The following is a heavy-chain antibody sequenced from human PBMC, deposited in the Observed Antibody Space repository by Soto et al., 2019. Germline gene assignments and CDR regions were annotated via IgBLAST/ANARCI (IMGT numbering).Heavy chain of an antibody. Sequence: HPGKGLEWIGSIYYSGNTYYNPSLKSRVTRSVDTSKNQFSLKLSSVTDADTAVYYCARDIFFFQAEDGIRDSVPVSAFLLNRSSDL. D-gene: IGHD3-9*01. CDR2: IYYSGNT. CDR3: ARDIFFFQAEDGIRDSVPVSAFLLNRSSDL. J-gene: IGHJ2*01. V-gene: IGHV4-31*02.